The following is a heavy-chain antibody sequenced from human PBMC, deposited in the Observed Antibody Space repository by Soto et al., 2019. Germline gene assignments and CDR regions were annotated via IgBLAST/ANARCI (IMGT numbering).Heavy chain of an antibody. V-gene: IGHV1-69*01. CDR3: ARVPQAYCGGDCYSFYFDY. Sequence: QVQLVQSGAEVKKLGSSVKVSCKASGGTFSSYAISWVRQAPGQGLEWMGGIIPIFGTANYAQKFQGRVTITADESTSTAYMELSSLRSEDTAVYYCARVPQAYCGGDCYSFYFDYWGQGTLVTVSS. CDR2: IIPIFGTA. D-gene: IGHD2-21*02. CDR1: GGTFSSYA. J-gene: IGHJ4*02.